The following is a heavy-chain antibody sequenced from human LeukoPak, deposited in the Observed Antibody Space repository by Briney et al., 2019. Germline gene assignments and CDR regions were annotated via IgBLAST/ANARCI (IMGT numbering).Heavy chain of an antibody. CDR3: ARAPSEIGGYYPEYFRH. V-gene: IGHV3-74*01. J-gene: IGHJ1*01. CDR2: IKSDGST. Sequence: GGSLRLSCAASGFTFSTYWMHWVRHAPGKGLVWFSRIKSDGSTNYADSVKGRFTISRDNAKNTLSLQMNSLRPEDTGVYYCARAPSEIGGYYPEYFRHWGQGTLATVSS. CDR1: GFTFSTYW. D-gene: IGHD3-3*01.